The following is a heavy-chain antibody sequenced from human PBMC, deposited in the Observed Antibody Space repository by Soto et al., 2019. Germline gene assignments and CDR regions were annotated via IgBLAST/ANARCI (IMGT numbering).Heavy chain of an antibody. D-gene: IGHD2-2*01. J-gene: IGHJ6*02. CDR1: GGTFSSYA. V-gene: IGHV1-69*13. CDR3: ARDGGWYQLPNYYYGMDV. Sequence: SVKVSCKASGGTFSSYAISWVRQAPGQGLEWMGGIIPIFGTANYAQKFQGRVTITADESTSTAYMELSSLRSEDTAVYYCARDGGWYQLPNYYYGMDVWGQGTTVTVSS. CDR2: IIPIFGTA.